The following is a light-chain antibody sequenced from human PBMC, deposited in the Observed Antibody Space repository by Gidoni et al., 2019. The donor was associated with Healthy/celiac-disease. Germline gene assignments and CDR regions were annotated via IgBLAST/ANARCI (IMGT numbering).Light chain of an antibody. Sequence: QSVLTPPPSVSAAPGQKVTISCSGSSPNIGNNYVSWYQQLPGTAPKLLIYDNNKRPSGIPDRFSGSKSGTSATLGITGLQTGDEADYYCGTWDSSLSAEVFGGGTKLTVL. CDR3: GTWDSSLSAEV. CDR1: SPNIGNNY. V-gene: IGLV1-51*01. J-gene: IGLJ3*02. CDR2: DNN.